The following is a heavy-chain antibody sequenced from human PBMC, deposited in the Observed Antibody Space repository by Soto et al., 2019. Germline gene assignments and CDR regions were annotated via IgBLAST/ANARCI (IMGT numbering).Heavy chain of an antibody. D-gene: IGHD1-1*01. Sequence: GSLRLSCAASGFTISSNAMYWVRQAPGKGLEWVSAISDRGDTTHYADSVKGRFTISRDTSKNTLYLQLNALRADDTAVYYCAKDKPGTTSFDYWGQGTLVTVSS. CDR2: ISDRGDTT. J-gene: IGHJ4*02. V-gene: IGHV3-23*01. CDR1: GFTISSNA. CDR3: AKDKPGTTSFDY.